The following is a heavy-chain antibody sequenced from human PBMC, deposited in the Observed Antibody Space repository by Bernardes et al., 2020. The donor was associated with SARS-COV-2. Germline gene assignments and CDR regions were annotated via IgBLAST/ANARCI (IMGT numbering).Heavy chain of an antibody. V-gene: IGHV3-48*01. CDR3: TRDPHALDY. D-gene: IGHD2-2*01. CDR2: IHKSGGTA. CDR1: GFTFSSYS. J-gene: IGHJ4*02. Sequence: GGSLRLSCAASGFTFSSYSMNWVRQTPGKGLEWVAYIHKSGGTAYYADPVKGRFTISRDSAQNSLYLQMNSLRVEDTAVYYCTRDPHALDYWGRGTLVTVSS.